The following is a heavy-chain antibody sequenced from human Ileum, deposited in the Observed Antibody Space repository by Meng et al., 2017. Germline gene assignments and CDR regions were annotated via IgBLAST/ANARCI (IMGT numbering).Heavy chain of an antibody. CDR3: STCGTVTPWYYYALDV. V-gene: IGHV3-15*01. D-gene: IGHD4-17*01. Sequence: GESLKISCAASGFTFSKAWMSWVRQAPGKGLEWVGRIKSKADRETTDYAAPVKGRFSISRDDSKNTLYLQMNSLKPEDTAVYFCSTCGTVTPWYYYALDVWGRGTTVTVSS. CDR2: IKSKADRETT. J-gene: IGHJ6*02. CDR1: GFTFSKAW.